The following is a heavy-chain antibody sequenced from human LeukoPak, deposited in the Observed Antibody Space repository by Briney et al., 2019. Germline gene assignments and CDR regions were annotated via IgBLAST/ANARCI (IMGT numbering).Heavy chain of an antibody. CDR2: ISSSGSTI. CDR1: GFTFSSYE. J-gene: IGHJ4*02. V-gene: IGHV3-48*03. D-gene: IGHD4-17*01. CDR3: AKDPNYGDSY. Sequence: GGSLRLSCAASGFTFSSYEMNWVRQAPGKGLEWVSYISSSGSTIYYADSVKGRFTISRDNAKNSLYLQMNSLRAEDTAIYYCAKDPNYGDSYWGQGTLVTVSS.